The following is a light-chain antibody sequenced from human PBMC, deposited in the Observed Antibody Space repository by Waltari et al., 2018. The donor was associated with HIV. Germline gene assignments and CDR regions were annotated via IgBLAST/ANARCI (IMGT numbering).Light chain of an antibody. CDR3: QSPDSSGTYVG. CDR1: ALSKQY. Sequence: SYELTQPPSVSVSPGQTARITCSGDALSKQYAYWYQQKPGQAPMLGIYKDSERPSGIPELCSGSSSGTTVTLTISGVQAEDEADYYCQSPDSSGTYVGFGGGTKLTVL. J-gene: IGLJ2*01. CDR2: KDS. V-gene: IGLV3-25*03.